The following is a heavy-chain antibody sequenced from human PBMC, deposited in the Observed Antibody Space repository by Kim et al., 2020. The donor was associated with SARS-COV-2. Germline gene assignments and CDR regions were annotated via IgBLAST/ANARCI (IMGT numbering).Heavy chain of an antibody. CDR2: T. Sequence: TKYVQKVQGRVMMTTDTSTNTAYMELWSRRADDTAMYYCARGAYGDVSFDYWGQGTLVTVSS. CDR3: ARGAYGDVSFDY. D-gene: IGHD4-17*01. V-gene: IGHV1-18*01. J-gene: IGHJ4*02.